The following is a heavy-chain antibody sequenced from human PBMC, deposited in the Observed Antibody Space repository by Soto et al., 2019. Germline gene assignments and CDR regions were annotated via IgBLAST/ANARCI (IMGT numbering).Heavy chain of an antibody. CDR1: GFTVSSNY. Sequence: PVGSLRLSCAASGFTVSSNYMSWVRQAPGKGLEWVSVIYSGGSTYYADSVKGRFTISRDNSKNTLYLQMNSLRAEDTAVYYCARDKYSYGSLAFDYWGQGTLVTVSS. CDR2: IYSGGST. CDR3: ARDKYSYGSLAFDY. J-gene: IGHJ4*02. D-gene: IGHD5-18*01. V-gene: IGHV3-53*01.